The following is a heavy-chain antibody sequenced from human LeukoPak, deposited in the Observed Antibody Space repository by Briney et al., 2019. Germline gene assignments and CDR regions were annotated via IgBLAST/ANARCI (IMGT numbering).Heavy chain of an antibody. CDR1: GYTLTELS. Sequence: ASVKASCKVSGYTLTELSMHWVRQAPGKGLEWMGGFDPEDGETIYAQKFQGRVTMTEDTSTDTAYMELSSLRSEDTAVYYCATAPQASYCSGTSCYVFDYWGQGTLVTVSS. CDR2: FDPEDGET. D-gene: IGHD2-2*01. J-gene: IGHJ4*02. V-gene: IGHV1-24*01. CDR3: ATAPQASYCSGTSCYVFDY.